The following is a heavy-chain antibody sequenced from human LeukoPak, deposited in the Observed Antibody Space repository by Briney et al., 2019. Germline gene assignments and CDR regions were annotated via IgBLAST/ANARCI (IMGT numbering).Heavy chain of an antibody. J-gene: IGHJ4*02. Sequence: GGSLRLSXAASGFTFSSYSMNWVRQAPGKGLEWVSSISSSSYIYYADSVKGRFTISRDNAKNSLYLQMNSLRAEDTAVYYCARVTTMVRGVIIGFDYWGQGTLVTASS. CDR1: GFTFSSYS. CDR2: ISSSSYI. V-gene: IGHV3-21*01. CDR3: ARVTTMVRGVIIGFDY. D-gene: IGHD3-10*01.